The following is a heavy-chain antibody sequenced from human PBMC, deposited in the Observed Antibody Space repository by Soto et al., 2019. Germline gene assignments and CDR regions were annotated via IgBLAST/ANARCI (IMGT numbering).Heavy chain of an antibody. CDR3: ARDAPYGEPHDAFDI. CDR2: IYSGGST. V-gene: IGHV3-66*01. J-gene: IGHJ3*02. Sequence: EVQLVESGGGLVQPGGSLRLSCAASGFTVSSNYMSWVRQAPGKGLEWVSVIYSGGSTYYADSVKGRFTISRDNSKNTLYLQMNSLRAEDTAVYYCARDAPYGEPHDAFDIWGQGTMVTVSS. CDR1: GFTVSSNY. D-gene: IGHD4-17*01.